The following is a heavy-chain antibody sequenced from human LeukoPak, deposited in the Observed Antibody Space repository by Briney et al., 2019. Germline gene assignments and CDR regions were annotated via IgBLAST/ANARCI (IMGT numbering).Heavy chain of an antibody. CDR3: ARENLGDCYFDY. CDR1: GFAFRRHA. CDR2: ISYDGSNK. D-gene: IGHD2-21*02. Sequence: GRSLRLSCAVSGFAFRRHAMHWVRQAPGKGLEWVSVISYDGSNKYYADSVKGRFTISRDNSRSTLYVQMEGLRTEDTAVYYCARENLGDCYFDYWGQGTLVTLSS. J-gene: IGHJ4*02. V-gene: IGHV3-30-3*01.